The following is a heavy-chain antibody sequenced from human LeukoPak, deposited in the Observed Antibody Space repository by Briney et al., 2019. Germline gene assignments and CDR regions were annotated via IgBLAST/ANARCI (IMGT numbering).Heavy chain of an antibody. Sequence: GGSLRLSCAASEFTFASYWMSWVRQPPGKGLEWVANIKQDGSQKYYVDSLKGRFTISRDNAKNSLYLQINSLRAEDTAVYYCARVTRGGYDGYFDYWGQGTLVTVSS. CDR3: ARVTRGGYDGYFDY. V-gene: IGHV3-7*01. CDR2: IKQDGSQK. J-gene: IGHJ4*02. CDR1: EFTFASYW. D-gene: IGHD5-12*01.